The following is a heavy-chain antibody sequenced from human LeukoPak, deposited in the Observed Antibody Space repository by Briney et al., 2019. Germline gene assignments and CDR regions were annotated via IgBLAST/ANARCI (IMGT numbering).Heavy chain of an antibody. CDR3: ARRGYCSSTSCYLVDY. V-gene: IGHV3-11*01. CDR1: GLTFSDYY. CDR2: ISSSGSTI. J-gene: IGHJ4*02. D-gene: IGHD2-2*01. Sequence: PGGSLRLSCAASGLTFSDYYMSWIRQAPGKGLEWVSYISSSGSTIYYADSVKGRFTISRDNAKNSLHLQMNSLRAEDTAVYYCARRGYCSSTSCYLVDYWGQGTLVTVSS.